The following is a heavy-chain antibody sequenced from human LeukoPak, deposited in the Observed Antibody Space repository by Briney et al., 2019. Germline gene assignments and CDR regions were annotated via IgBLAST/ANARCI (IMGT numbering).Heavy chain of an antibody. V-gene: IGHV2-26*01. J-gene: IGHJ4*02. CDR2: IFSNDEK. Sequence: SGPTLVNPTETLTLTCTVSGFSLSNARMGVSWIRQPPGKALEWLAHIFSNDEKSYSTSLKSRLIISKDTSKSQVVLTMTNMDPVDTATYYCARMYYYDSSGYYVIDYWGQGTLVTVSS. CDR1: GFSLSNARMG. CDR3: ARMYYYDSSGYYVIDY. D-gene: IGHD3-22*01.